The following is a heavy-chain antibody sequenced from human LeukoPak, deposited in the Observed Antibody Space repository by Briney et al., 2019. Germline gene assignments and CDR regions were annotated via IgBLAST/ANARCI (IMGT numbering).Heavy chain of an antibody. CDR1: GFTFSSYG. CDR3: AKDLGSGWYLLYFDS. V-gene: IGHV3-23*01. Sequence: PGGTLRLSCAASGFTFSSYGMSWVRQAPGKGLEWVSAISGSGGSTYYADSVKGRFTISRDNSKNTLYLQMNSLRAEDTAVYYCAKDLGSGWYLLYFDSWGQGTLVTVSS. J-gene: IGHJ4*02. D-gene: IGHD6-19*01. CDR2: ISGSGGST.